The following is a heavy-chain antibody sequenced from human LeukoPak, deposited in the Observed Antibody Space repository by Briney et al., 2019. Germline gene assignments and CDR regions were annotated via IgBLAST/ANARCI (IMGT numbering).Heavy chain of an antibody. J-gene: IGHJ3*02. CDR2: IYSGGST. V-gene: IGHV3-53*01. CDR3: ASPVSHLEWLHFLDI. CDR1: GFTVSSNY. D-gene: IGHD3-3*01. Sequence: PGGSLRLSCAASGFTVSSNYMSWVRQAPGKGLEWVSVIYSGGSTYYADSVKGRFTISRDNSKNTLYLQMNSLRAEDTAVYYCASPVSHLEWLHFLDIWGQGTMVTVSS.